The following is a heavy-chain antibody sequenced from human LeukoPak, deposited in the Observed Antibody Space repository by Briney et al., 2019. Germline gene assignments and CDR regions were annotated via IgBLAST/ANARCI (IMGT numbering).Heavy chain of an antibody. CDR1: GLSIYW. CDR2: IKQDGSQK. J-gene: IGHJ4*02. Sequence: AGSLRLSCVDSGLSIYWMTWVRQAPGKGLEWVGNIKQDGSQKYYVDSVKGRFTISRDNAKNSLYLQMNSLRAEDTAVYYCARESSYCSGGRCWFYFNYWGQGALVTVSS. D-gene: IGHD2-15*01. CDR3: ARESSYCSGGRCWFYFNY. V-gene: IGHV3-7*04.